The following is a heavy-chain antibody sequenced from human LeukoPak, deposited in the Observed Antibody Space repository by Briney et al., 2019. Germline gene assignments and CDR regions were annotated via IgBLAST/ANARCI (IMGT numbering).Heavy chain of an antibody. J-gene: IGHJ5*02. D-gene: IGHD3-16*01. CDR3: LREEGA. CDR1: GFSFSSHW. Sequence: PGGSLRLSCAGSGFSFSSHWMSWVRQAPGKGLEWVANTNDDGSEKNYVGSVKGRFTISRDNAMKSLFLQMNSLRADDTAVYFCLREEGAWGQGTLVTVSS. CDR2: TNDDGSEK. V-gene: IGHV3-7*01.